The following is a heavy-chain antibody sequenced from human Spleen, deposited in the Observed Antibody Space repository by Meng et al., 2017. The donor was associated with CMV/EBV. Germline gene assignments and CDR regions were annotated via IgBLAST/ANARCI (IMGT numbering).Heavy chain of an antibody. CDR1: GDSISGRY. Sequence: GSLRLSCVVSGDSISGRYWTWIRQPPGKGLEWIGYIYYSGSTKYNPSLESRLTISIHTSKNEISLRLNSVTAADTAVYYCAASPSSTSWHYYYYGLDVWGRGTTVTVSS. V-gene: IGHV4-59*11. J-gene: IGHJ6*02. D-gene: IGHD2-2*01. CDR3: AASPSSTSWHYYYYGLDV. CDR2: IYYSGST.